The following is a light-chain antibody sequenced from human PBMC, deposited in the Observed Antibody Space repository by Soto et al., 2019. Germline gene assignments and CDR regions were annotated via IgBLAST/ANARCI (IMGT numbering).Light chain of an antibody. CDR2: DTS. J-gene: IGLJ3*02. Sequence: QAVVTQEPSLTVSPGGTVTLTCGSSTGTVTSGHYPYWFQQKPGQAPRILIYDTSNKHSWTPARFSGSLLGDKAALTLSGAQPEDEAEYYCLLSYSGPRVFGGGTQLTVL. V-gene: IGLV7-46*01. CDR1: TGTVTSGHY. CDR3: LLSYSGPRV.